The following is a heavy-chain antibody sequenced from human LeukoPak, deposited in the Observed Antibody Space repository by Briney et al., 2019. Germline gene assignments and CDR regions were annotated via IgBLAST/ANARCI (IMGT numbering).Heavy chain of an antibody. Sequence: GGSLRLSCAGAGFTFSRHWMNWVRQAPGKGLEWVANIKQGGGERYYVDSVKGRFTISRDDAKNSLYLQMNGLRAEDTAIYYCARGPDYGDRTDYLDYWGQGTLVSVSS. D-gene: IGHD4-17*01. CDR3: ARGPDYGDRTDYLDY. CDR2: IKQGGGER. CDR1: GFTFSRHW. V-gene: IGHV3-7*01. J-gene: IGHJ4*02.